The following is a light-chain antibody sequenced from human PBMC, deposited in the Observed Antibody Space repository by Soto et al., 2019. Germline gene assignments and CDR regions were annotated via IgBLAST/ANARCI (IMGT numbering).Light chain of an antibody. J-gene: IGLJ2*01. CDR2: DVT. CDR1: SSDVGAYNY. V-gene: IGLV2-11*01. Sequence: QSALTQPRSVSGSPGQSVTISCTGTSSDVGAYNYVSWYQQHPGKAPKMMIYDVTKRPSGVPGRFSGSKSGNTASLTISGLRAEDEADYYCCSYAGRYTLILGGGTKLTVL. CDR3: CSYAGRYTLI.